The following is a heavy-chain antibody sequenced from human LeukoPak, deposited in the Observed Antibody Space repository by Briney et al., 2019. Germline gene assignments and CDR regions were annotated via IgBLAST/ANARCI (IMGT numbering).Heavy chain of an antibody. D-gene: IGHD3-9*01. J-gene: IGHJ4*02. CDR1: GFIFRYSW. V-gene: IGHV3-7*01. CDR3: AREGGYFDWLYHYFDY. Sequence: PGGSLRLSCAASGFIFRYSWLSWVRQAPGKGLEWVANIKEDGSEKYYVDSVKGRFTISRDNAKNSLYLQMNSLRAEDTAVYYCAREGGYFDWLYHYFDYWGQGTLVTVSS. CDR2: IKEDGSEK.